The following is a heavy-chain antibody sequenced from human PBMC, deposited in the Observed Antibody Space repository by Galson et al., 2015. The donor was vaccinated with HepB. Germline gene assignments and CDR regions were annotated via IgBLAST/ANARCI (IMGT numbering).Heavy chain of an antibody. Sequence: SLRLSCAASGFMFGSYGMHWARQAPGKGLEWVAFIWHDGRNKFYADSVKGRFDISRDNSRYTLYLQMNSLRAEDTDVYYCATYSITSPFDYWGQGTRVTVSS. V-gene: IGHV3-33*01. D-gene: IGHD3-3*02. CDR1: GFMFGSYG. CDR3: ATYSITSPFDY. J-gene: IGHJ4*02. CDR2: IWHDGRNK.